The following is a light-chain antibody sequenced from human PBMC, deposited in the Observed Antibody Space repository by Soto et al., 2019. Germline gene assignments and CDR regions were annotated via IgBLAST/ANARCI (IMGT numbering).Light chain of an antibody. J-gene: IGKJ1*01. CDR3: QQSYNTLWT. CDR2: AAS. CDR1: QRITNY. Sequence: DIPLTQSRPSLSAQVGAKVTLSCRASQRITNYLSWYQQKPGRAPKLLIYAASSLQSGVPFRFSGSGSGTDFTLTISSLQPEDFATYYCQQSYNTLWTFGQGTKADIK. V-gene: IGKV1-39*01.